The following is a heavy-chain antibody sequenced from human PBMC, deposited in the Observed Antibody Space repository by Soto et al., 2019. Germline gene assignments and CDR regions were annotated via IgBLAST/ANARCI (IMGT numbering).Heavy chain of an antibody. CDR1: GFTFSSYA. V-gene: IGHV3-30-3*01. D-gene: IGHD2-8*02. CDR2: ISYDGSNK. J-gene: IGHJ6*02. CDR3: ARGGVRGGYEERYYYYGMDV. Sequence: GGSLRLSCAASGFTFSSYAMHWVRQAPGKGLEWVAVISYDGSNKYYADSVKGRFTISRDNSKNTLYLQMNSLRAEDTAVYYCARGGVRGGYEERYYYYGMDVWGQGTTVTVSS.